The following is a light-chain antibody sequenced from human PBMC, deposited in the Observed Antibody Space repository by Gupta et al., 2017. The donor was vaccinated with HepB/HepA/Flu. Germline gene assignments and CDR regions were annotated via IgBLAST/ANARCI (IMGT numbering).Light chain of an antibody. J-gene: IGKJ4*01. CDR2: GAS. CDR3: QQEGSSPLT. V-gene: IGKV3-20*01. Sequence: EIVLTQSPGTLSLSPGESATLSCRASQSVRSSYLAWYQQKPGQAPRLLIYGASSRATGIPDRFSGSGSGTDFTLTISRLEPEDFAVYYCQQEGSSPLTFGGGTKVEIK. CDR1: QSVRSSY.